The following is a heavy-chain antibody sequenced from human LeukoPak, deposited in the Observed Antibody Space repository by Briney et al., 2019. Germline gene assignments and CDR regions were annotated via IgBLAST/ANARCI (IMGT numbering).Heavy chain of an antibody. CDR1: GFTFSNAW. D-gene: IGHD3-3*01. J-gene: IGHJ4*02. CDR3: TTDSAEYYDFWSGYYPLDY. Sequence: GGSLRLSCAASGFTFSNAWMSWVRQAPGKGLEWVGRIKSKTDGGTIDYAAPVKGRFTISRDDSKNTLYLQMNSLKTEDTAVYYCTTDSAEYYDFWSGYYPLDYWGQGTLVTVSS. V-gene: IGHV3-15*01. CDR2: IKSKTDGGTI.